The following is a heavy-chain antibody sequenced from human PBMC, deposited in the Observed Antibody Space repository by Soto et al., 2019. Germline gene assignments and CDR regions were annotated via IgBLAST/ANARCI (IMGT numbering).Heavy chain of an antibody. Sequence: ASVKVSCKAPGYTFTSYYMHWVRQAPGQGLEWMGIINPSGGSTSYAQKFQGRVTMTRDTSTSTVYMELSSLRSEDTAVYYCAFLYSSSNWFDPWGQGTLVTVSS. V-gene: IGHV1-46*03. CDR2: INPSGGST. CDR1: GYTFTSYY. D-gene: IGHD6-6*01. J-gene: IGHJ5*02. CDR3: AFLYSSSNWFDP.